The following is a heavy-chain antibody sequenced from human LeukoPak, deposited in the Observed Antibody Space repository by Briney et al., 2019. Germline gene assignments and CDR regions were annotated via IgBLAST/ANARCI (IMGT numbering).Heavy chain of an antibody. CDR1: GFTFSTYA. CDR3: AKDHSSGPWDYFDY. Sequence: GGSLRLSCAASGFTFSTYAMSWVRQPPGKGLEWVSGISGSGSGTYYADSVKGRFTISRDNSKNTLYLQMNSLRAEDTAVYYCAKDHSSGPWDYFDYWGQGTLVTVSS. V-gene: IGHV3-23*01. D-gene: IGHD6-19*01. J-gene: IGHJ4*02. CDR2: ISGSGSGT.